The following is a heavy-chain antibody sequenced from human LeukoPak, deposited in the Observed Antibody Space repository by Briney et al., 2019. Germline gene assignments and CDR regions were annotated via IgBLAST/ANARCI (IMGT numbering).Heavy chain of an antibody. Sequence: GASVKVSCKASGYTFVGYYLHWVRQAPGQGLEWMGWINPTTGGTNYAQKFQDRVTMTRDTSINTAYMELSGLTSGDTAVYYCARLVGLSTTASYWGQGTLVIVSS. J-gene: IGHJ4*02. CDR3: ARLVGLSTTASY. CDR1: GYTFVGYY. D-gene: IGHD5/OR15-5a*01. CDR2: INPTTGGT. V-gene: IGHV1-2*02.